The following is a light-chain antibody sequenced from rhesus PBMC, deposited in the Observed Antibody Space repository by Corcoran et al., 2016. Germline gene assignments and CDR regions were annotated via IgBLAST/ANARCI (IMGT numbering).Light chain of an antibody. J-gene: IGKJ1*01. Sequence: DIQMTQSPSSLSASVGDRVSITCRASQGISMYLNWYQQRPGKPPKRQLYAASNLDSGVPSRFSGTGSGTDVTLTISSLQSEYIATYFFLHFNNNPWTFGQGTKVALK. CDR3: LHFNNNPWT. V-gene: IGKV1-43*01. CDR2: AAS. CDR1: QGISMY.